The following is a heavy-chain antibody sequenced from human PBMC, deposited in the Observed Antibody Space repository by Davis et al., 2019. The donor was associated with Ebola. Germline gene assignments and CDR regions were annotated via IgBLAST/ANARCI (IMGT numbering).Heavy chain of an antibody. CDR2: ISSDSDYI. V-gene: IGHV3-21*01. CDR3: ARDRPLDFFFGDYYGMDV. D-gene: IGHD3-16*01. J-gene: IGHJ6*02. Sequence: GESLKISCAASGFTFSTYSMSWVRQAPGKALEWVSSISSDSDYIYYADSAKGRFTISRDNAKNSLFLQMNSLRAEDTAVYYCARDRPLDFFFGDYYGMDVWGQWTTVTVSS. CDR1: GFTFSTYS.